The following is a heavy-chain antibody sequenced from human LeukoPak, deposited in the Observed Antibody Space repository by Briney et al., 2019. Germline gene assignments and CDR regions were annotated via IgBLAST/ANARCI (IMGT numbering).Heavy chain of an antibody. CDR1: GFXFSSYA. CDR3: AKDLGRYRNNYFDY. Sequence: GGSLRLSCAASGFXFSSYAISWVRQAPEKGLEWVAPISGSGGGTYYADSVKGRFTISRDDSKNTLYLQMNSLRAEDTAVYYCAKDLGRYRNNYFDYWGQGTLVTVSS. V-gene: IGHV3-23*01. D-gene: IGHD1-26*01. CDR2: ISGSGGGT. J-gene: IGHJ4*02.